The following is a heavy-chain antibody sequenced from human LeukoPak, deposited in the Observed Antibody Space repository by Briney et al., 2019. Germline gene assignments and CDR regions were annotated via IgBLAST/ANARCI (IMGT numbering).Heavy chain of an antibody. Sequence: PGRSLRLSCAAYGFNFSSYAVHWVRQAPGKGLERVEVISYDGSNKYYADSVKGRFTISRDNSKNTLYLQMNSLRAEDTAVYYCAREPLYNNGWQRHFDSWGQGTLVTVSS. CDR3: AREPLYNNGWQRHFDS. CDR1: GFNFSSYA. D-gene: IGHD6-19*01. J-gene: IGHJ4*02. V-gene: IGHV3-30-3*01. CDR2: ISYDGSNK.